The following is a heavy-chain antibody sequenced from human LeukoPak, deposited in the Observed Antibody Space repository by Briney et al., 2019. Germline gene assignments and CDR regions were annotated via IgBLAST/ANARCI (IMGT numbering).Heavy chain of an antibody. Sequence: ASVKVSCKASGYTFTGYYMHWVRQAPGQGLEWMGWINPNSGGTNYAQKFQGRVTMTRDTSISTACMELSRLRSDDTAVYYCARDTNLWFGEFDYWGQGTLVTVSS. D-gene: IGHD3-10*01. CDR1: GYTFTGYY. V-gene: IGHV1-2*02. J-gene: IGHJ4*02. CDR3: ARDTNLWFGEFDY. CDR2: INPNSGGT.